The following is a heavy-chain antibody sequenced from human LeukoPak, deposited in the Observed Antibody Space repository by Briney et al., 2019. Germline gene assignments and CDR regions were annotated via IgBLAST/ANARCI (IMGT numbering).Heavy chain of an antibody. Sequence: PGGSLRLSCAASGFTFSAYAMSWDRQAPGTGLEWVSVISGSGSSTYYADSVKGRFTISRDNSKNTLYLQMNSLRAEDTAVYYCAKEMATIRAFDFWGQGTTVTVSS. CDR3: AKEMATIRAFDF. CDR2: ISGSGSST. D-gene: IGHD5-24*01. CDR1: GFTFSAYA. V-gene: IGHV3-23*01. J-gene: IGHJ3*01.